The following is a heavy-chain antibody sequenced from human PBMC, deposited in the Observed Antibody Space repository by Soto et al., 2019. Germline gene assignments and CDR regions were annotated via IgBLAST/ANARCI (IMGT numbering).Heavy chain of an antibody. CDR1: GCTFIRYG. Sequence: QVQLVQSAAEVKKPGASVKVSCKASGCTFIRYGITWVRQAPGQGLEWMGWISPYNDYTIYAQKLQGRVTMTTDTYTRTVYIEIMSLKSDYTAVYYCARGGYDDNSWGKFSHYGLEVWGQGTSGTVAS. CDR2: ISPYNDYT. CDR3: ARGGYDDNSWGKFSHYGLEV. D-gene: IGHD3-22*01. V-gene: IGHV1-18*01. J-gene: IGHJ6*02.